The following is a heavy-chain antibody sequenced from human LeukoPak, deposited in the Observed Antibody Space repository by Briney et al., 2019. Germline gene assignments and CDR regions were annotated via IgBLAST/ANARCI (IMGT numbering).Heavy chain of an antibody. CDR3: ARERRDCSSTSCYMGGDLYYFDY. Sequence: GGSLRLSCAASGFTFSDYYMSWVRQAPGKGLEWVSVIYSGGSTYYADSVKGRFTISRDNSKNTLYLQMNSLRAEDTAVYYCARERRDCSSTSCYMGGDLYYFDYWGQGTLVTVSS. V-gene: IGHV3-53*01. CDR2: IYSGGST. D-gene: IGHD2-2*02. J-gene: IGHJ4*02. CDR1: GFTFSDYY.